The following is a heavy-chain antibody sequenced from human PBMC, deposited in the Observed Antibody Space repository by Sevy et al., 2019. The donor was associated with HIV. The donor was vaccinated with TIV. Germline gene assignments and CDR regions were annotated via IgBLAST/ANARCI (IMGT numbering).Heavy chain of an antibody. J-gene: IGHJ6*02. CDR1: GFTFSSYG. CDR2: IWYDGSNK. D-gene: IGHD5-18*01. CDR3: AGDYGVHTAMVLGMDV. Sequence: GGSLRLSCAASGFTFSSYGMHWVRQAPGKGLEWVAVIWYDGSNKYYADSVKGRFTISRDNSKNTLYLQMNSLRAEDTAVYYRAGDYGVHTAMVLGMDVWGQGTTVTVSS. V-gene: IGHV3-33*01.